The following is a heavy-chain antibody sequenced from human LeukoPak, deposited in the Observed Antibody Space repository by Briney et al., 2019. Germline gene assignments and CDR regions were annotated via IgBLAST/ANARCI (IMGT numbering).Heavy chain of an antibody. D-gene: IGHD2-2*01. V-gene: IGHV3-7*01. Sequence: PGGSLRLSCAASGFTFSNYWMSWVRQAPGKGLEWVANIKQDGSEKHYVDSVKGRFTISRDNAKNSLYLQMNSLRAEDTAVYYCARDMFQVPAAMGEIDYWGQGTLVTVSS. CDR1: GFTFSNYW. J-gene: IGHJ4*02. CDR3: ARDMFQVPAAMGEIDY. CDR2: IKQDGSEK.